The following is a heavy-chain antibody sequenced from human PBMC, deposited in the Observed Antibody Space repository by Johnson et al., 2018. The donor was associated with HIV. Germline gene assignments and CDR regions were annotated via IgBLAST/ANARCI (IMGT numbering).Heavy chain of an antibody. J-gene: IGHJ3*02. V-gene: IGHV3-64*04. CDR2: ISSKGGST. CDR1: GFTFSSYA. Sequence: QVQLVESGGGLVQPGGSLRLSCAASGFTFSSYAMHWVRQAPGKGLEYVSAISSKGGSTYYANSVKGRFTISRDNSKNSLYLQMNRLRAEDTAVYYCSLSGGAAAYDAFGIWCQGTMVTVSS. D-gene: IGHD6-13*01. CDR3: SLSGGAAAYDAFGI.